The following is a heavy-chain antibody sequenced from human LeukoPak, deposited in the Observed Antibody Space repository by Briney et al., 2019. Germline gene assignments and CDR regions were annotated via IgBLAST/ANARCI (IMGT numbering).Heavy chain of an antibody. D-gene: IGHD6-13*01. CDR3: ARGGSIAAANFDY. J-gene: IGHJ4*02. Sequence: SVKVSCKASGGTFSSYAISWVRQAPGQGLEWMGGIIPIFGTANYAQKFQGRVTITADESTSTAYMELSSLRSEDTAVYYCARGGSIAAANFDYWGQGTLVTVSS. CDR2: IIPIFGTA. CDR1: GGTFSSYA. V-gene: IGHV1-69*13.